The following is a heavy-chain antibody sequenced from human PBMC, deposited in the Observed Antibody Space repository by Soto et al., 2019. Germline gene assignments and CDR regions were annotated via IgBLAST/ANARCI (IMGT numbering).Heavy chain of an antibody. CDR2: ISGSSITI. V-gene: IGHV3-11*01. CDR3: ARFLGGIPARPFDY. CDR1: GFTFSDSY. Sequence: QVQLVESGGGLVKPGGSVRLSCAASGFTFSDSYMSSVRQAPGKGLEWLSYISGSSITISHADSVKGRFTISRDNDKNSVYLQMDSLRAEDTAVYYCARFLGGIPARPFDYWGQGTLVTVSS. J-gene: IGHJ4*02. D-gene: IGHD6-6*01.